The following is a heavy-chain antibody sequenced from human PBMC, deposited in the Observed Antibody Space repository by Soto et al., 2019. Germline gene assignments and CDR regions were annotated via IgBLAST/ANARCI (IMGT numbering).Heavy chain of an antibody. CDR1: GYSFTSYW. D-gene: IGHD1-20*01. V-gene: IGHV5-51*01. Sequence: GESLKISCKGSGYSFTSYWIGWVRQMPGKGLEWMGIIYPGDSDTRYSPSFQGQVTISADKSISTAYLQWSSLKASDTAMYYCARQLGITGTTGPSYYYYYMDVWGKGTTVTVS. CDR2: IYPGDSDT. J-gene: IGHJ6*03. CDR3: ARQLGITGTTGPSYYYYYMDV.